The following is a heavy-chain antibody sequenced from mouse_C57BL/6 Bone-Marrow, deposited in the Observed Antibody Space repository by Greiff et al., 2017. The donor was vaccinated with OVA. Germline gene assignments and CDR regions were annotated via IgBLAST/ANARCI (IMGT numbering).Heavy chain of an antibody. V-gene: IGHV3-6*01. D-gene: IGHD2-5*01. Sequence: VQLQQSGPGLVKPSQSLSLTCSVTGYSITSGYYWNWIRQFPGNKLEWMGYISYDGSNNYNQSLKNRISITRDTSKNQFFLKLNSVTTEDTATYYCARDAYYSNYDYYAMDYWGQGTSVTVSS. CDR1: GYSITSGYY. CDR2: ISYDGSN. CDR3: ARDAYYSNYDYYAMDY. J-gene: IGHJ4*01.